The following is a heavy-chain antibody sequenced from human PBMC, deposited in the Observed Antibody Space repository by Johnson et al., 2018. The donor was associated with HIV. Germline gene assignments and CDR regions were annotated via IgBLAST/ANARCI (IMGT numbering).Heavy chain of an antibody. CDR1: GFTFSDYY. J-gene: IGHJ3*02. D-gene: IGHD3-10*01. Sequence: QVQLVESGGRLVKPGGSLRLSCAASGFTFSDYYMSWIRQAPGQGLEWVSYISSSGSTIYYADCVKGRFTISRDNAKNSLYLQMNSLRAEDTALYYCARGNYYGSGSYGAFDIWGQGTMVTVSS. CDR3: ARGNYYGSGSYGAFDI. CDR2: ISSSGSTI. V-gene: IGHV3-11*01.